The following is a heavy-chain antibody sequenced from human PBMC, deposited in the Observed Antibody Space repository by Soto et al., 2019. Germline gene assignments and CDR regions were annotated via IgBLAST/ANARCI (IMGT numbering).Heavy chain of an antibody. CDR2: IWYDGSNK. V-gene: IGHV3-33*01. J-gene: IGHJ4*02. CDR1: GFTFSSYG. CDR3: ARDIQAMVPLPDY. Sequence: QVQLVESGGGVVQPGRSLRLSCAASGFTFSSYGMHWVRQAPGKGLEWVAVIWYDGSNKYYADSVKGRFTISRDNSKNTLYLQMNSLGAEDTAVYYCARDIQAMVPLPDYWGQGTLVTVSS. D-gene: IGHD5-18*01.